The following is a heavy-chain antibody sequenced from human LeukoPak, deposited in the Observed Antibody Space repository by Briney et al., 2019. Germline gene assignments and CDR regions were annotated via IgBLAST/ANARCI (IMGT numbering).Heavy chain of an antibody. Sequence: SVKVSCKASGYTFTGYYIHWVRQAPGEGLEWPGWINPYNGATNYAQKFQGRVTMTRDTSMSTVYMELNRLRSDDTAVYYCARAPYCDFSSCYTGYNWFDPWGQGTLVTVSS. V-gene: IGHV1-2*02. J-gene: IGHJ5*02. CDR1: GYTFTGYY. CDR2: INPYNGAT. CDR3: ARAPYCDFSSCYTGYNWFDP. D-gene: IGHD2-2*02.